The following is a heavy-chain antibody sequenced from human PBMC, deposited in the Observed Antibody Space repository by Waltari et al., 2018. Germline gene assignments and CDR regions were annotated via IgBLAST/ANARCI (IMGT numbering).Heavy chain of an antibody. CDR1: GGTFSSSA. D-gene: IGHD6-19*01. V-gene: IGHV1-18*01. J-gene: IGHJ4*02. CDR3: ARDLSGWYDFDY. Sequence: QVQLVQSGAEVKKPGSSLKVSCKASGGTFSSSAISSVRQAPGQGLEWMGGISAYNGNTNYAQKLQGRVTMTTDTSTSTAYMELRSLRSDDTAVYYCARDLSGWYDFDYWGQGTLVTVSS. CDR2: ISAYNGNT.